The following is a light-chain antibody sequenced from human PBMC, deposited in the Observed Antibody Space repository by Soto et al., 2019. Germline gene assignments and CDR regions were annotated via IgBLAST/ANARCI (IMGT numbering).Light chain of an antibody. J-gene: IGKJ4*01. CDR3: QQYRSSPRLT. CDR1: QSVSSSY. Sequence: EIVLTQSPGTLSLSPGERATLSCRASQSVSSSYLAWYQQKPGQAPRLLIYGASSRATGIPDRFSGSGSGTDFTHTISRLEPEGFAVYYCQQYRSSPRLTFGGGTKLEIK. V-gene: IGKV3-20*01. CDR2: GAS.